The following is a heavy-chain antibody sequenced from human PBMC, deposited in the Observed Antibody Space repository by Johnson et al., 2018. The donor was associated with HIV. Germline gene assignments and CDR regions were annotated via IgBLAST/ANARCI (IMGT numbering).Heavy chain of an antibody. D-gene: IGHD6-13*01. CDR2: IKSKTDGGTT. J-gene: IGHJ3*02. Sequence: VQLVESGGGLVKPGGSLRLSCAASGFTFSNAWMSWVRQAPGKGLEWVGRIKSKTDGGTTDYAAPVKGRFTISRDDSKNTLYLQMNSLRAEDTAVYYCARERGRIAADAFDIWGQGTMVTVSS. V-gene: IGHV3-15*01. CDR3: ARERGRIAADAFDI. CDR1: GFTFSNAW.